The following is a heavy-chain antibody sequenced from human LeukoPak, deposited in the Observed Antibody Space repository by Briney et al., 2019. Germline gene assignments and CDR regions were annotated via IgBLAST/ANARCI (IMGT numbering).Heavy chain of an antibody. CDR3: AKDSYIAVAGSFDY. CDR2: ISGSGGST. CDR1: GFTFSSYA. Sequence: GGSLRPSCAASGFTFSSYAMSWVRQAPGKGLEWVSAISGSGGSTYYADSVKGRFTISRDNSKNTLYLQMNSLRAEDTAVYYCAKDSYIAVAGSFDYWGQGTLVTVSS. J-gene: IGHJ4*02. V-gene: IGHV3-23*01. D-gene: IGHD6-19*01.